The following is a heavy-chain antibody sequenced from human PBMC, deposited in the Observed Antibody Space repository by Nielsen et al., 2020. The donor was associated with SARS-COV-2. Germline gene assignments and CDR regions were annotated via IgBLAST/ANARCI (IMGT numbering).Heavy chain of an antibody. J-gene: IGHJ5*02. D-gene: IGHD5-18*01. V-gene: IGHV4-4*07. Sequence: SETLSLTCTVPGGSISSYYWSWIRQPAGKGLEWIGRIYTSGSTNYNPSLKSRVTMSVDTSKNQFSLKLSSVTAADTAVYYCARDGTAMVFNWFDPWGQGTLVTVSS. CDR1: GGSISSYY. CDR2: IYTSGST. CDR3: ARDGTAMVFNWFDP.